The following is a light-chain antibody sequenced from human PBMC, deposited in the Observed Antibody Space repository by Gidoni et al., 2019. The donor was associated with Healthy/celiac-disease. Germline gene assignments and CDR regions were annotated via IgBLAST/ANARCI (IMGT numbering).Light chain of an antibody. V-gene: IGKV3-11*01. CDR2: DTS. CDR1: QSVGSY. Sequence: LVLTQSSATLSLSPGERATLSCRASQSVGSYLAWYQQKPGQAPRLLIYDTSNRATGIPARFSGSGSGTNFTLTISSLEPEDFAVYYCQQSSNWWTFGQGTKVEIQ. J-gene: IGKJ1*01. CDR3: QQSSNWWT.